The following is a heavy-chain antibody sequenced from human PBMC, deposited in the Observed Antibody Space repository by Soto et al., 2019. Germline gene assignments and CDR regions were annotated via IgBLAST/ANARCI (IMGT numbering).Heavy chain of an antibody. CDR3: ARGHALAAADDY. D-gene: IGHD6-13*01. Sequence: ASVKVSCKASGYTFTSYDINWVRQATGQGLEWMGWMNPNSGNTGYAQRFQGRVTMTRNTPISTAYMELSSLRSEDTAVYYCARGHALAAADDYWGQGTLVTVSS. CDR1: GYTFTSYD. CDR2: MNPNSGNT. J-gene: IGHJ4*02. V-gene: IGHV1-8*01.